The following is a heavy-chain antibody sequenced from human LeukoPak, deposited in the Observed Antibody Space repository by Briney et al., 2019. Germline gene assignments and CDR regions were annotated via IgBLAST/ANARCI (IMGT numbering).Heavy chain of an antibody. V-gene: IGHV4-59*01. CDR3: ARTTEGYCSSASCFGFSYSYYMDV. CDR2: IYYSGST. CDR1: GGSISSYY. J-gene: IGHJ6*03. D-gene: IGHD2-2*01. Sequence: SETLSLTCTVSGGSISSYYWSWIRQPPGKGLEWIGYIYYSGSTNYKPSLKSRVTISIDKSKNQFSLKLSSVIAADTAVYYCARTTEGYCSSASCFGFSYSYYMDVWGKGTTVTISS.